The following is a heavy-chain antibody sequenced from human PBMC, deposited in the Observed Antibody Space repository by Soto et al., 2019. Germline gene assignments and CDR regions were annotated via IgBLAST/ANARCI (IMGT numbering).Heavy chain of an antibody. Sequence: GGSLRLSCAASGFTFSSYAMSWVRQAPGKGLEWVSAISGSGGSTYYADSVKGRFTISRDNSKNTLYLQMNSLRAEDTAVYYCAKDRHGAYSGYEPEPFDYWGQGTLVTVS. CDR1: GFTFSSYA. CDR3: AKDRHGAYSGYEPEPFDY. D-gene: IGHD5-12*01. J-gene: IGHJ4*02. V-gene: IGHV3-23*01. CDR2: ISGSGGST.